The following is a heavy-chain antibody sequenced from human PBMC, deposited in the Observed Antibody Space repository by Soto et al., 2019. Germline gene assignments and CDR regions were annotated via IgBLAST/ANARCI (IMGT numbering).Heavy chain of an antibody. CDR2: ISYDGSNK. CDR3: AKEAGSGYCSGGSCAREYFQH. Sequence: PGGSLRLSCAASGFTFSSYGMHWVRQAPGKGLEWVAVISYDGSNKYYADSVKGRFTISRDNSKNTLYLQMNSLRAEDTAVYYCAKEAGSGYCSGGSCAREYFQHWGQGTLVTVSS. V-gene: IGHV3-30*18. J-gene: IGHJ1*01. D-gene: IGHD2-15*01. CDR1: GFTFSSYG.